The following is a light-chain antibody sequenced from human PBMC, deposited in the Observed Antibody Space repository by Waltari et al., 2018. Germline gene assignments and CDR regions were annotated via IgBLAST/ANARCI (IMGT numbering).Light chain of an antibody. CDR3: HQYGSSPT. V-gene: IGKV3-20*01. CDR1: QSVSNNY. J-gene: IGKJ4*01. Sequence: MLTQSPGTLSLSLGERATLSCRASQSVSNNYLAWYQQKPGQAPRLLMSRASSRAAGIPDRFSGTGSGTDFTLTISRLVPEDSAVYYCHQYGSSPTFGGGTKVEIK. CDR2: RAS.